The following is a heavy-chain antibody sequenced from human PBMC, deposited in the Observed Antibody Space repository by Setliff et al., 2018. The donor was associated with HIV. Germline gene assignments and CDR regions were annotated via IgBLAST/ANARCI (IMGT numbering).Heavy chain of an antibody. Sequence: GASVKVSCKTSGYTFTDYSIHWVRQAPGQGFEWMGWINPNSGGPNFAQNFQGRITMTRETSISTAYMELRRLRSDDTAVYYCARGKYDNSGRPPPTLKYWGPGTLVTVSS. CDR2: INPNSGGP. J-gene: IGHJ4*02. CDR3: ARGKYDNSGRPPPTLKY. V-gene: IGHV1-2*02. CDR1: GYTFTDYS. D-gene: IGHD3-22*01.